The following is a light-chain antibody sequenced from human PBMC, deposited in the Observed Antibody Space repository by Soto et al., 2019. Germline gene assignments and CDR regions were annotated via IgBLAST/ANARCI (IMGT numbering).Light chain of an antibody. CDR2: DVS. V-gene: IGLV2-11*01. Sequence: SALTQPRSVSGSPGQSVTISCTGTSSDVGGYNYVSWYQQHPGKAPKLMIYDVSKRPSGVPDRFSGSKSGNTASLTISGLQAEDEADYYCCSYAGSYPLVFGTGTKVTVL. CDR3: CSYAGSYPLV. J-gene: IGLJ1*01. CDR1: SSDVGGYNY.